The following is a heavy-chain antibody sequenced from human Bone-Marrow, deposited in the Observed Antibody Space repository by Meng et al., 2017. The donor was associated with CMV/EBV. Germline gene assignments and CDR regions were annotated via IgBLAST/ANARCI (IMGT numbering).Heavy chain of an antibody. J-gene: IGHJ6*02. D-gene: IGHD3-10*01. Sequence: ASVKVSCKASGGTFDNFAISWVRQAPGQGLEWMGWISAYNGNTNYAQKLQGRVTMTTDTSTSTAYMELRSLRSDDTAVYYCARDAGSGGSGSYYGPNTGMDVWGQGTTVTVAS. CDR1: GGTFDNFA. CDR2: ISAYNGNT. CDR3: ARDAGSGGSGSYYGPNTGMDV. V-gene: IGHV1-18*04.